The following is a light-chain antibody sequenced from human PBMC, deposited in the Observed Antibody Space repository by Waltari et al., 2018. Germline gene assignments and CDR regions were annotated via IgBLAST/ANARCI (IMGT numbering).Light chain of an antibody. Sequence: IIYDVKHRPSGVSSRFSGSKSGDTASLIISGLQAEDEGDYYCSSYGGRSTVVFGGGTRVTVL. J-gene: IGLJ2*01. CDR3: SSYGGRSTVV. V-gene: IGLV2-23*02. CDR2: DVK.